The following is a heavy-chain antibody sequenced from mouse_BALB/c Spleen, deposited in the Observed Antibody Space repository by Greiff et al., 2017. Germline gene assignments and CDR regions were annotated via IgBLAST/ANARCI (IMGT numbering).Heavy chain of an antibody. V-gene: IGHV5-17*02. CDR3: ARSRGVYDGYYGFAY. Sequence: EVQLVESGGGLVQPGGSRKLSCAASGFTFSSFGMHWVRQAPEKGLEWVAYISSGSSTIYYADTVKGRFTISRDNPKNTLFLQMTSLKSEDTAMYYCARSRGVYDGYYGFAYWGQGTLVTVSA. J-gene: IGHJ3*01. CDR2: ISSGSSTI. D-gene: IGHD2-3*01. CDR1: GFTFSSFG.